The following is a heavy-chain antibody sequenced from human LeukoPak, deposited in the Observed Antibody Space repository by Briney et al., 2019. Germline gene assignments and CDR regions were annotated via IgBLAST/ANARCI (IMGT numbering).Heavy chain of an antibody. J-gene: IGHJ3*02. Sequence: ASVKVSCKASGYTFTSYYMHWVRQAPGQGLEGMGIINPSGGSTTYAQKFQGRVTMTRDTSTTTVYMELSSLRSEDTAVYYCARVRFSSGWYIAFDIWGQGTMVTVSS. D-gene: IGHD6-19*01. CDR2: INPSGGST. V-gene: IGHV1-46*01. CDR1: GYTFTSYY. CDR3: ARVRFSSGWYIAFDI.